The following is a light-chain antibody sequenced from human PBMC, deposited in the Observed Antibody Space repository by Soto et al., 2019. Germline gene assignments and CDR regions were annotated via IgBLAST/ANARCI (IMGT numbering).Light chain of an antibody. Sequence: QSVLTQPASVSGSPGQSITISCTGTTNDVGGYNYVSWYQRHPGKAPKLLIFEVSSRPSGVSNRFSGSKSGNTASLTISALQAEDEADYFCNSYTSSTSRPYVFGTGTKVTVL. CDR3: NSYTSSTSRPYV. V-gene: IGLV2-14*01. J-gene: IGLJ1*01. CDR2: EVS. CDR1: TNDVGGYNY.